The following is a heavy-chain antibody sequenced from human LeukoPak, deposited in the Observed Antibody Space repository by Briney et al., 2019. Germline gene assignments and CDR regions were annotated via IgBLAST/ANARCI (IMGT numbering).Heavy chain of an antibody. Sequence: GRSLRLSCAASGFTFDDYAMHWVRQAPGKGLEWVSGISWNSGSIGYADSVKGRFTISRDNAKNSLYLQMNSLRAEDTAVYYCAKDRDYAEDWGQGTLVTVSS. CDR3: AKDRDYAED. CDR2: ISWNSGSI. J-gene: IGHJ4*02. CDR1: GFTFDDYA. V-gene: IGHV3-9*01. D-gene: IGHD4-17*01.